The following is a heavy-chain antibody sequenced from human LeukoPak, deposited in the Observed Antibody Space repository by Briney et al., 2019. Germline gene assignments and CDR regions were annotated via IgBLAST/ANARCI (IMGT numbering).Heavy chain of an antibody. D-gene: IGHD6-13*01. CDR1: GFTFSSYG. Sequence: GGSLRLSCAASGFTFSSYGMHWVRQAPGKGLEWVAFIRYDGSNKYYADSVKGRFTISRDNSKNTLYLQMNSLSAEDTAVYYCAKVLPYSSSWYKYGDAIDYWGQGTLVTVSS. V-gene: IGHV3-30*02. J-gene: IGHJ4*02. CDR3: AKVLPYSSSWYKYGDAIDY. CDR2: IRYDGSNK.